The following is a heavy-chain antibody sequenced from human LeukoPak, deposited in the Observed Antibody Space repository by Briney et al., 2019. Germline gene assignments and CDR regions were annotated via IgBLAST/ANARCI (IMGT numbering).Heavy chain of an antibody. CDR3: ARPEGSGWYDI. V-gene: IGHV4-59*08. J-gene: IGHJ3*02. D-gene: IGHD6-19*01. Sequence: PETLSLTCTVSGGSISSFYWSWIRQPPGKGLEWIGYIYYSGITNYDPSLRSRVTISVDTSKNQFSLKLSSVTAADTAVYYCARPEGSGWYDIWGQGTMVTVSS. CDR1: GGSISSFY. CDR2: IYYSGIT.